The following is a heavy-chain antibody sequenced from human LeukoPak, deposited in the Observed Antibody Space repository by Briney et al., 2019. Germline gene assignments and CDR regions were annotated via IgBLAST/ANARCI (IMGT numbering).Heavy chain of an antibody. J-gene: IGHJ4*02. CDR2: MNPNSGNT. V-gene: IGHV1-8*01. CDR1: GYTFTMYD. Sequence: ASVTVSFKGCGYTFTMYDINWVGQAAGQGGEGMGWMNPNSGNTSYVQKFQGRVTIKRNTSISTAYMELSSLRSEDTAVYYCAREVAVAGGGLGLEPFDYWGQGTLVTVSS. D-gene: IGHD6-19*01. CDR3: AREVAVAGGGLGLEPFDY.